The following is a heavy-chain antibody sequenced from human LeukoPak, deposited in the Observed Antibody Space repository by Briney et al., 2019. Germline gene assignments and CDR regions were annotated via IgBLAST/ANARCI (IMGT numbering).Heavy chain of an antibody. Sequence: TGGSLRLSCAASGFTFSSYAMSWVRQAPGKGLEWVSAISGSGGSTYYADSVKGRFTISRDNSKNTLYLQMNSLRAEDTAVYYCAKDLLRVLWFGESRSPGAFDIWGQGTMVTVSS. V-gene: IGHV3-23*01. CDR2: ISGSGGST. CDR1: GFTFSSYA. J-gene: IGHJ3*02. D-gene: IGHD3-10*01. CDR3: AKDLLRVLWFGESRSPGAFDI.